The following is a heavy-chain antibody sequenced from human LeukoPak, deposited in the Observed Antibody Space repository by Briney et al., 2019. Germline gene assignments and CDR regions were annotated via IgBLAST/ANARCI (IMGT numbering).Heavy chain of an antibody. CDR3: ARGLSSSTSQSRQLRFDP. D-gene: IGHD2-2*01. CDR1: GGSFSGYY. CDR2: ITHSGST. J-gene: IGHJ5*02. Sequence: TSETLSLTCAVYGGSFSGYYWMWIRQPPGGGLVWMGEITHSGSTNYNASLKSRVTISVDTSKNQFSLKLSSVTAADTAVYYCARGLSSSTSQSRQLRFDPWGQGTLVTVSS. V-gene: IGHV4-34*01.